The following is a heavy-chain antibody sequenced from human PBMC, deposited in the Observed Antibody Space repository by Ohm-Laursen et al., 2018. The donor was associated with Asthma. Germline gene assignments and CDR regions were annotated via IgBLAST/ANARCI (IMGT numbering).Heavy chain of an antibody. Sequence: SLRLSCTASGFTFSSYVMHWVRQAPGKGLEWVAVISYDGSNKYYSDSVKGRFTISRDNFENTLYLQMNSLRAEDTAVYYCAIAVGAGTVTETLGDYWGQGTLVTVSS. J-gene: IGHJ4*02. D-gene: IGHD4-17*01. V-gene: IGHV3-30*03. CDR1: GFTFSSYV. CDR3: AIAVGAGTVTETLGDY. CDR2: ISYDGSNK.